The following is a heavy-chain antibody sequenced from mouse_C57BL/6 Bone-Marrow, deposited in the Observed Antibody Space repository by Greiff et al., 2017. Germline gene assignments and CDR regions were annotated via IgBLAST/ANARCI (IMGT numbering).Heavy chain of an antibody. CDR3: LVTTVVASSYWYFDV. CDR2: IDPSDSYT. J-gene: IGHJ1*03. V-gene: IGHV1-69*01. D-gene: IGHD1-1*01. CDR1: GYTFTSYW. Sequence: QVQLQQPGAELVMPGASVKLSCKASGYTFTSYWMHWVKQRPGQGLEWIGEIDPSDSYTNYNQKFKGKSTLTVDKSSSTAYIQLSSLTSADSAVYYCLVTTVVASSYWYFDVWGTGTTVTVSS.